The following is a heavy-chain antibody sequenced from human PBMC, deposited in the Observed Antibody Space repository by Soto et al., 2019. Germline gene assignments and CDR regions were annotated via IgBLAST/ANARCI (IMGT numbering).Heavy chain of an antibody. CDR2: IDSDGSST. CDR3: ARGRPYGMDV. V-gene: IGHV3-74*01. CDR1: VFAFGSYW. Sequence: GSLRLSCAASVFAFGSYWMHWVRQAPGKGLVWVSRIDSDGSSTTYADSVKGRFTTSRDNAKNTLYLQMSSLRVEDTAVYYCARGRPYGMDVWGQGTTVTVSS. J-gene: IGHJ6*02.